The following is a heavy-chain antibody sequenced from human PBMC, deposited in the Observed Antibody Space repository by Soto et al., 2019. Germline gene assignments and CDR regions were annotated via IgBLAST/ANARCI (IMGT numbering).Heavy chain of an antibody. Sequence: EVQLLESGGGLVQPGGSLRLSCAASGFTFSSYGMTWVRQAPGKGLEWVSFSSATGAGTYYADSVKGRFTISRDNSKNTLYLQMISLRADDPAVYYCAKDRRAGGNYGFYSDFWGQGALVIVSS. CDR3: AKDRRAGGNYGFYSDF. J-gene: IGHJ4*02. D-gene: IGHD1-7*01. CDR2: SSATGAGT. V-gene: IGHV3-23*01. CDR1: GFTFSSYG.